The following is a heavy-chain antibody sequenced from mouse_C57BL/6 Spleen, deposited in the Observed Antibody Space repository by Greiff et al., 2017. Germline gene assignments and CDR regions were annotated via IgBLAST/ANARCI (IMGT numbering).Heavy chain of an antibody. D-gene: IGHD1-1*01. CDR2: IDPSDSYT. CDR1: GYTFTSYW. V-gene: IGHV1-69*01. Sequence: VQLQQPGAELVMPGASVKLSCKASGYTFTSYWMHWVKQRPGQGLEWIGEIDPSDSYTNYNQKFKGKSTLTVDKSSSTAYMQLSSLTSEDSAVYYCARVAGGSSYDYAMDYWGQGTSVTVSS. CDR3: ARVAGGSSYDYAMDY. J-gene: IGHJ4*01.